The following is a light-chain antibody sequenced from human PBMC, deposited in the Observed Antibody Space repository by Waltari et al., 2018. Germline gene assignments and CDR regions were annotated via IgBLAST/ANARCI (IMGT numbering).Light chain of an antibody. V-gene: IGKV4-1*01. Sequence: DIVMTQSPDSLAVSLGERATLTCQSSQSLLSRSNNKNYLAWYRQKPGQPPKLLIYWASTRESGVPDRFSGSGSGADFTLTISSLQAEDVAVYYCQQYYSLPLTFGGGTKVEI. CDR2: WAS. J-gene: IGKJ4*01. CDR3: QQYYSLPLT. CDR1: QSLLSRSNNKNY.